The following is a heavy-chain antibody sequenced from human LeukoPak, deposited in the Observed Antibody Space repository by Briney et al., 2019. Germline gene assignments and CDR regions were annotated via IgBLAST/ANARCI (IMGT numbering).Heavy chain of an antibody. CDR1: GFTFSSYS. Sequence: GGSLRLSCAASGFTFSSYSINWVRQAPGKGLEWVSSIGSTTNYIYHADSVKGRFTISRDNAKNLLYLQMNSLRAEDTAIYYCARKEDGNSPFDHWGQGTLVTVSS. V-gene: IGHV3-21*01. D-gene: IGHD2/OR15-2a*01. CDR3: ARKEDGNSPFDH. J-gene: IGHJ4*02. CDR2: IGSTTNYI.